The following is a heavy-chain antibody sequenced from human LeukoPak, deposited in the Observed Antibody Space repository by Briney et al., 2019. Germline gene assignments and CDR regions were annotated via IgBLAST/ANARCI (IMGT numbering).Heavy chain of an antibody. V-gene: IGHV1-2*02. Sequence: ASVKVSGKASGYTLTGFYIHWVRQAPGQGLEWMGWLNPDSGATDFAQKFQGRVTMTRDTSISTAYMELRRLRSDDTAVYFCARRDIVFGFHNWGQGALVTVSS. CDR1: GYTLTGFY. J-gene: IGHJ4*02. CDR2: LNPDSGAT. CDR3: ARRDIVFGFHN. D-gene: IGHD2-15*01.